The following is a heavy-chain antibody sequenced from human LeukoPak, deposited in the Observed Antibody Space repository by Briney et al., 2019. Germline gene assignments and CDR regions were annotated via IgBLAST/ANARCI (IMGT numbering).Heavy chain of an antibody. CDR1: GFTFSSYG. Sequence: SGGSLRLSCAASGFTFSSYGMHWVRQAPGKGLEWVAVIWYDGSNNYYADSVKGRFTISRDNSKNTLYLQMNSLRAEDTAVYYCARDTVTTWAHFDYWGQGTLVTVSS. V-gene: IGHV3-33*01. CDR2: IWYDGSNN. J-gene: IGHJ4*02. CDR3: ARDTVTTWAHFDY. D-gene: IGHD4-17*01.